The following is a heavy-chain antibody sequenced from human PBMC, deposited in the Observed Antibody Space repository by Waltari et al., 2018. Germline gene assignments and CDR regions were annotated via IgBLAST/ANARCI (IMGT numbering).Heavy chain of an antibody. CDR2: IIPSFGTA. Sequence: QVQLVQSGAEVKKPGSSVKVSCKASGGTFSSYAISWVRQAPGQGLEWMGGIIPSFGTANYAQKFQGRVTITADKSTSTAYMELSSLRSEDTAVYYCARLGYYGSGSYYPPPDYWGQGTLVTVSS. D-gene: IGHD3-10*01. J-gene: IGHJ4*02. V-gene: IGHV1-69*14. CDR3: ARLGYYGSGSYYPPPDY. CDR1: GGTFSSYA.